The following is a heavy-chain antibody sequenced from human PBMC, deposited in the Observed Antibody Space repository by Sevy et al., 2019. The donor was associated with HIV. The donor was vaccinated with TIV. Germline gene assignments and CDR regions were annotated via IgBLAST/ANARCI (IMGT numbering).Heavy chain of an antibody. CDR2: IKQDGSEK. V-gene: IGHV3-7*01. CDR1: GFTFRRYW. CDR3: ARAQQVTMLVVIGGLYFDF. D-gene: IGHD3-22*01. J-gene: IGHJ4*02. Sequence: GGSLRLSCAASGFTFRRYWMSWVRQAPGKGLEWVANIKQDGSEKYYVDSVKGRFTISRDNAKNSLYLQMNSLRAEDTAVYYCARAQQVTMLVVIGGLYFDFWGQGTLVTVSS.